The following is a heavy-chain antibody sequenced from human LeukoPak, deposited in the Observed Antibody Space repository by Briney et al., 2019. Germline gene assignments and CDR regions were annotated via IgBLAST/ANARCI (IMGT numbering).Heavy chain of an antibody. CDR1: GGSISSGDYY. CDR3: ARLRGSSLLWFGELSPPNWFDP. J-gene: IGHJ5*02. D-gene: IGHD3-10*01. CDR2: IYYSGST. V-gene: IGHV4-30-4*01. Sequence: PSQTLSLTCTVSGGSISSGDYYWSWIRQPPGKGLEWIGYIYYSGSTYYNPSLKSRVTISVDTSKNQFSLKLSSVTAADTAVYYCARLRGSSLLWFGELSPPNWFDPWGQGTLVTVSS.